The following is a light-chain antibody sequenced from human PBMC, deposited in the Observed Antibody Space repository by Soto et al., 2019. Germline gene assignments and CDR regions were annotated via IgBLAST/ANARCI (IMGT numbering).Light chain of an antibody. CDR3: QSYDRSLSVV. CDR1: SSNIGAGYD. CDR2: ANS. Sequence: QSVLTQPPSVSGAPGQRVTISCTGSSSNIGAGYDVHWYQQLPGTAPKFLIYANSNRASGVPDRFSGSKSGTSASLAITGLQAEDEADYYCQSYDRSLSVVFGGGTKLTVL. V-gene: IGLV1-40*01. J-gene: IGLJ2*01.